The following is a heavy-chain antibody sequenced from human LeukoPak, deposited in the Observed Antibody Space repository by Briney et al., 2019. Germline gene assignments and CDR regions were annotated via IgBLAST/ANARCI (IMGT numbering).Heavy chain of an antibody. CDR3: ARHEGGGGVLRFDP. J-gene: IGHJ5*02. Sequence: SETLSLTCTVSGGSISSYYWSWIRQPPGKGLEWIGYIYYSGSTNYNPSLKSRVTILVDTSKNQFSLKLTSVTAADTAVYYCARHEGGGGVLRFDPWGQGTLVTVSS. D-gene: IGHD3-3*01. V-gene: IGHV4-59*08. CDR1: GGSISSYY. CDR2: IYYSGST.